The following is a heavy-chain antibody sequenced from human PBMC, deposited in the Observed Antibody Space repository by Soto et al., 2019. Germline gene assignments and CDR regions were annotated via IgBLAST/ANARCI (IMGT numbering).Heavy chain of an antibody. CDR3: AKAPLYYDSGGYYRTLYYFDF. CDR2: ISYDGSNK. D-gene: IGHD3-22*01. CDR1: GFTFSRYG. V-gene: IGHV3-30*18. Sequence: PGGSLRLSCAASGFTFSRYGIHWVRQAPGKGLEWVAVISYDGSNKYYADSVKGRFTISRDNSKNTLYLQMNSLRAEDTAVYYCAKAPLYYDSGGYYRTLYYFDFWGQGTLVPVSS. J-gene: IGHJ4*02.